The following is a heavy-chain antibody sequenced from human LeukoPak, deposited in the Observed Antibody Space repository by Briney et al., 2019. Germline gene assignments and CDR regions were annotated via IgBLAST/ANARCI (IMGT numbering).Heavy chain of an antibody. V-gene: IGHV1-2*04. CDR3: ARGIVGATPQFDY. CDR1: GYTFTGYY. D-gene: IGHD1-26*01. J-gene: IGHJ4*02. Sequence: ASVKVSCKASGYTFTGYYMHWVRQAPGQGLEWMGWINPNSGGTNYAQKFQGWVTMTRDTSISTAYMELSRLRSDDTAVYYCARGIVGATPQFDYWGQGTLVTVSS. CDR2: INPNSGGT.